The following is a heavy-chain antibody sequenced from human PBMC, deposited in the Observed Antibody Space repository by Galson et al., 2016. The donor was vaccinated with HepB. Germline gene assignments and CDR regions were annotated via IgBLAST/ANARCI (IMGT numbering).Heavy chain of an antibody. Sequence: SLRLSCAASGFSFSSHVVTWVRQAPGGGLEWVSVIYTNGDTYYADSVKGRFTISRDNSKDVMYLQMNSLRAEDTALYYCARDSGYCIGGSGHGLDVWGQGTTVTVSS. CDR2: IYTNGDT. D-gene: IGHD2-15*01. CDR3: ARDSGYCIGGSGHGLDV. J-gene: IGHJ6*02. CDR1: GFSFSSHV. V-gene: IGHV3-53*01.